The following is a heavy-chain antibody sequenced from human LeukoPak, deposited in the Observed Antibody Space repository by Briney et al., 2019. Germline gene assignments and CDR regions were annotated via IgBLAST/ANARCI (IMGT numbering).Heavy chain of an antibody. J-gene: IGHJ3*02. Sequence: SETLSLTCTVSGGSISSYYWSWIRQPPGKGLEWIGYIYYSGSTNYNPSLKSRVTISVDTSKNQFSLKLSSVTAADTAVYYCVTVYNETDAFDIWGQGTMVTVSS. V-gene: IGHV4-59*01. CDR2: IYYSGST. CDR3: VTVYNETDAFDI. D-gene: IGHD5-24*01. CDR1: GGSISSYY.